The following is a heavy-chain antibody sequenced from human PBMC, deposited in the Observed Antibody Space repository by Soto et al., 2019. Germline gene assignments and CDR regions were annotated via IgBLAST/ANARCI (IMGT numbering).Heavy chain of an antibody. D-gene: IGHD3-10*01. V-gene: IGHV1-46*01. Sequence: ASVKVSCKASGYTFTSYYMHWVRQAPGQGLEWMGIINPSGGSTSYAQKFQGRVTMTRDASTSTVYMELSSLRSEDTAVYYCAREGVTMVRGLKGNRFDPWGQVTLVTVSS. CDR1: GYTFTSYY. CDR3: AREGVTMVRGLKGNRFDP. J-gene: IGHJ5*02. CDR2: INPSGGST.